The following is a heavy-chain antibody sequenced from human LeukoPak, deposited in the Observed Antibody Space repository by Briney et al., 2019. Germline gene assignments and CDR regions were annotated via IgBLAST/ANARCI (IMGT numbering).Heavy chain of an antibody. CDR3: ASDKTAQLDNYYYYMDV. CDR1: GFTFSSST. J-gene: IGHJ6*03. CDR2: ISGGSIYI. V-gene: IGHV3-21*06. Sequence: GGSLRLSCAASGFTFSSSTMNWVRQAPGKGLEWVSSISGGSIYIYYADSVKGRFTISRDNGKNSLYLQMSSLRAEDTAVYYCASDKTAQLDNYYYYMDVWGKGTTVTISS. D-gene: IGHD6-13*01.